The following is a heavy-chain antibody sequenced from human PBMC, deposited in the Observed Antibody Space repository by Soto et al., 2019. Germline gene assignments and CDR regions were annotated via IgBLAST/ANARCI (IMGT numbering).Heavy chain of an antibody. D-gene: IGHD2-15*01. CDR1: GFTFSSYA. V-gene: IGHV3-23*01. CDR3: AKDFKVDVVVVAASFFRSSKAPRGRYGMDV. J-gene: IGHJ6*02. Sequence: LRLSCAASGFTFSSYAMSWVRQAPGKGLEWVSAVSGSGGSTYYADSVKGRFTISRDNSKNTLYLQMNSLRAEDTAVYYCAKDFKVDVVVVAASFFRSSKAPRGRYGMDVWGQGTTVTVSS. CDR2: VSGSGGST.